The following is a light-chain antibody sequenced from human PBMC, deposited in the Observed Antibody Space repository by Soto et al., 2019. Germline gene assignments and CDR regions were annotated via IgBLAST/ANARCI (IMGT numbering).Light chain of an antibody. CDR1: SSDVGGYNY. CDR3: CSCAARYTFV. V-gene: IGLV2-11*01. Sequence: QSVLTQPRSVSGSPGQSVTISCTGTSSDVGGYNYVSWYQQHPGKAPKLMIYDVSKWPSGVPDRFSGSKSGNTASLTISGLQAEDEADYYCCSCAARYTFVFGGGTKLTVL. CDR2: DVS. J-gene: IGLJ2*01.